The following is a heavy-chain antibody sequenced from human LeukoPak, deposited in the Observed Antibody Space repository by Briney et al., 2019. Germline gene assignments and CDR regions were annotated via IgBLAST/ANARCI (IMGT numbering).Heavy chain of an antibody. Sequence: PSETLPLTCTVSGGSISSYYWSWIRQPPGKGLEWIGYIYYSGSTNYNPSLKSRVTISVDASKNQFSLKLSSVTAADTAVYYCARGRIAGDIWGQGTMVTVSS. J-gene: IGHJ3*02. CDR3: ARGRIAGDI. V-gene: IGHV4-59*01. CDR2: IYYSGST. CDR1: GGSISSYY. D-gene: IGHD2-15*01.